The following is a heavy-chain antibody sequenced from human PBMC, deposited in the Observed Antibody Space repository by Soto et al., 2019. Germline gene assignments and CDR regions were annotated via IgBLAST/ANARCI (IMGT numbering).Heavy chain of an antibody. D-gene: IGHD4-17*01. CDR1: GYTVTSYG. J-gene: IGHJ5*02. CDR2: ISAYNGNT. CDR3: ARDVRRGWFDP. Sequence: VASVKVSCKASGYTVTSYGISWVRQAPGQGLEWMGWISAYNGNTNYAQKLQGRVTMTTDTSTSTAYMELRSLISDDTAVYYCARDVRRGWFDPWGQGTLVTVSS. V-gene: IGHV1-18*04.